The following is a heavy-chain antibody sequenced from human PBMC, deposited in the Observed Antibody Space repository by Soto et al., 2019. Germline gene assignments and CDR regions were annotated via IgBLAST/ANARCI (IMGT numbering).Heavy chain of an antibody. CDR3: ARSFRLLWFGDDAFDI. D-gene: IGHD3-10*01. Sequence: QVQLVESGGGVVQPGRSLRLSCAASGFTFSSYARHWVRQAPGKGLEWVAVISYDGSNKYYADSVKGRFTISRDNSKNTLYLQMNSLRPEDTAVYYCARSFRLLWFGDDAFDIWGQGTMVTVSS. CDR2: ISYDGSNK. J-gene: IGHJ3*02. V-gene: IGHV3-30-3*01. CDR1: GFTFSSYA.